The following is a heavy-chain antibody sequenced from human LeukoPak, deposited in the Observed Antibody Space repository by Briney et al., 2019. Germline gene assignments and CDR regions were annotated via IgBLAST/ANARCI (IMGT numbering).Heavy chain of an antibody. Sequence: GGSLRLSCAASGFTFSSYWMHWVRQAPGKGLVWVSHIKTDGSSTNYAESVKGRFTISRDNAKNTVYLQMNSLRAEDTAVYYCAKGTGYGPPYAFDIWGQGTMVTVSS. J-gene: IGHJ3*02. CDR3: AKGTGYGPPYAFDI. CDR1: GFTFSSYW. CDR2: IKTDGSST. D-gene: IGHD5-18*01. V-gene: IGHV3-74*01.